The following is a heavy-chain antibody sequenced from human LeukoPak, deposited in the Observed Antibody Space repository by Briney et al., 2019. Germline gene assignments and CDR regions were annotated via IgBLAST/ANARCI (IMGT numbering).Heavy chain of an antibody. CDR1: GFTFSSYA. D-gene: IGHD6-19*01. Sequence: GGSLRLSCAASGFTFSSYAMSWVRQAPGKGLEWVSLISGGGSSTYYADSVKGRFTISRDNSKNTLYLQMNSLRAEDTAVYYCARESSGWVDYWGQGTLVTVSS. J-gene: IGHJ4*02. CDR2: ISGGGSST. V-gene: IGHV3-23*01. CDR3: ARESSGWVDY.